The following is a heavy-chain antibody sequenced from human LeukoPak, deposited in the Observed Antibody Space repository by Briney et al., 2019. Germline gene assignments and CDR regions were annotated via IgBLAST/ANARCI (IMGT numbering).Heavy chain of an antibody. Sequence: SETLSLTCTVSGDSISSSSSYWGWIRQPPGEGLEWIGSIYYSGSTNYNPSLKSRVTISVDTSKNQFSLKLSSVTAADTAVYYCARPSGSYARPGYFQHWGQGTLVTVSS. J-gene: IGHJ1*01. CDR1: GDSISSSSSY. CDR3: ARPSGSYARPGYFQH. CDR2: IYYSGST. V-gene: IGHV4-39*07. D-gene: IGHD1-26*01.